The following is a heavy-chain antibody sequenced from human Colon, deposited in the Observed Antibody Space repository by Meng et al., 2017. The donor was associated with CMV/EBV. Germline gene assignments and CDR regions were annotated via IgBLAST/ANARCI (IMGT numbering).Heavy chain of an antibody. CDR3: ATVSGGDFDY. J-gene: IGHJ4*02. CDR1: GYTFTGYF. V-gene: IGHV1-2*02. D-gene: IGHD1-26*01. CDR2: INPNSGGT. Sequence: QVQLVQAGAEVKKPGASVKVSCKASGYTFTGYFMYWLRQAPGQGLEWMGSINPNSGGTNYAQKFQGRVTMTRDTSINTAYMELSRLRSDDTAVYYCATVSGGDFDYWGQGTLVTVSS.